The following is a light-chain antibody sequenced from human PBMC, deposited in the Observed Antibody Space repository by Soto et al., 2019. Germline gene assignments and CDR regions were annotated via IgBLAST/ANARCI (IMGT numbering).Light chain of an antibody. Sequence: DIQMTQSPSSLSASVGDRVTITCRASLTIGDSLSWFQQKAGKPPTLLIYGASALQSGVPARFSGSGSGTDFTITISNMQREDFATYYCLQTYNIPRTLGQGTKVDIK. CDR3: LQTYNIPRT. V-gene: IGKV1-39*01. CDR2: GAS. J-gene: IGKJ1*01. CDR1: LTIGDS.